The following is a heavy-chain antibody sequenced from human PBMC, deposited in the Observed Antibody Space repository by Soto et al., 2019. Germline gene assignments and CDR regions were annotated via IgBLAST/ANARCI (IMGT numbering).Heavy chain of an antibody. J-gene: IGHJ6*02. CDR3: TRDFQGPLDYGMDV. D-gene: IGHD1-1*01. V-gene: IGHV3-7*01. CDR1: GFTFSSYW. Sequence: PGGSLRVSCADSGFTFSSYWMSWVRQAPGQGLEWVANVKYDGSQTYYVGSVKGRFTISRDNAKNSLYLQMKSLRAEDTAVYYCTRDFQGPLDYGMDVWGQGTTVQVSS. CDR2: VKYDGSQT.